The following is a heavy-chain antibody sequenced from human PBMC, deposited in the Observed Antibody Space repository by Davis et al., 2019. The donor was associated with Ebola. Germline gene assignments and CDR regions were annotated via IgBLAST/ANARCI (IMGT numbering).Heavy chain of an antibody. D-gene: IGHD2-15*01. CDR2: IRSKAYGGTT. Sequence: GESLKISCTASGFTFGDYAMSWVRQAPGKGLEWVGFIRSKAYGGTTEYAASVKGRFTISRDDSKSIAYLQMNSLKTEDTAVYYCTRVGLVVLWGQGTLVTVSS. CDR1: GFTFGDYA. J-gene: IGHJ4*02. CDR3: TRVGLVVL. V-gene: IGHV3-49*04.